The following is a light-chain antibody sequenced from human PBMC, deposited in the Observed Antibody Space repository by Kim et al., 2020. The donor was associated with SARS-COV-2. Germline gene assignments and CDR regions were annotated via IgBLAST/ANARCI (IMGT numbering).Light chain of an antibody. CDR2: GKN. J-gene: IGLJ3*02. Sequence: ALEQTVRITCQRKSLRNYYADWSQQKPGQAPVVVIYGKNNRPSGIPARCSGSSSGDTASLTITGAQAEDEAVYYCNSRDTSGHLWVFGGGTKVTVL. CDR3: NSRDTSGHLWV. CDR1: SLRNYY. V-gene: IGLV3-19*01.